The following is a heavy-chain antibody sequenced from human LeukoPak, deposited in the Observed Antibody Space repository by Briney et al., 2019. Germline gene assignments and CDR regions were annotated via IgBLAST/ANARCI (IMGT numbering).Heavy chain of an antibody. Sequence: ASVKVSCKASGYTFTGYYMHWVRQAPGQGLEWMGWINPNSGGTNYAQKFQGRVTMTRDTSISTAYMELSRLRSDDTAVYYCARVGGDYYDSSGYAYYFDYWGQGTLVTVSS. V-gene: IGHV1-2*02. CDR2: INPNSGGT. J-gene: IGHJ4*02. CDR1: GYTFTGYY. CDR3: ARVGGDYYDSSGYAYYFDY. D-gene: IGHD3-22*01.